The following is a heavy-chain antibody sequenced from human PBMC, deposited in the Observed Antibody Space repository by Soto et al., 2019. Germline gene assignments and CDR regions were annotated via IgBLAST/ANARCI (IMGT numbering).Heavy chain of an antibody. J-gene: IGHJ6*02. CDR1: GFAFSSYS. CDR3: ARDGIPSPSSIVVVPDV. V-gene: IGHV3-21*01. D-gene: IGHD2-2*01. Sequence: PGGSLRLSCAASGFAFSSYSMNWVRQAPGKGLEWVSSISSSSSYIYYADSVKGRFTISRDNAKNSLYLQMNSLRAEDTAVYYCARDGIPSPSSIVVVPDVWGQGTTVTVSS. CDR2: ISSSSSYI.